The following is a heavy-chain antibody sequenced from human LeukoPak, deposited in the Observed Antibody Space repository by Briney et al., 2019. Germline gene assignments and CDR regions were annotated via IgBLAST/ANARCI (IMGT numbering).Heavy chain of an antibody. J-gene: IGHJ4*02. D-gene: IGHD5-12*01. CDR1: GFRFSDYY. V-gene: IGHV3-11*04. CDR2: ITTTGSTI. Sequence: GGSLRLSCAASGFRFSDYYMSWIRQAPGKGLDLLSYITTTGSTIYYADSVKGRFTISRDNAKNSLYLQMNSLRAEDTAVYYCASWVHSGYALPFDYWGQGTLVTVSS. CDR3: ASWVHSGYALPFDY.